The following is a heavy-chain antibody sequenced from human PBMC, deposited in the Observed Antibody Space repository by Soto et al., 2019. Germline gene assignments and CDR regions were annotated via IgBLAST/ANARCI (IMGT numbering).Heavy chain of an antibody. CDR3: VREDYGAIYFDY. J-gene: IGHJ4*02. CDR2: MSYDGSNQ. Sequence: QVQLVESGGGVVQPGRSLRLSCAASGFTFSHYAMHWVRQGPGKGLEWVAVMSYDGSNQYYADSVKGRFTISRANSKNTLYLQMNSLRAEDTAVYFCVREDYGAIYFDYWGQGTLVTVSS. V-gene: IGHV3-30-3*01. D-gene: IGHD2-21*01. CDR1: GFTFSHYA.